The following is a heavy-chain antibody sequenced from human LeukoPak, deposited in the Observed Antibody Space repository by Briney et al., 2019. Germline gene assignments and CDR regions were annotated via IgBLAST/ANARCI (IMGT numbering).Heavy chain of an antibody. CDR2: ISSSGTTI. D-gene: IGHD3-10*01. CDR1: GFTFNSYE. J-gene: IGHJ3*02. Sequence: SGGSLRLSCAASGFTFNSYEMHWVRQAPGKGPEWVSYISSSGTTIYYADSVKGRFTISRDNAKNSLYLQMNSLRAEDTAIYYCARESDDSGDAFDIWGQGTMVTVSS. V-gene: IGHV3-48*03. CDR3: ARESDDSGDAFDI.